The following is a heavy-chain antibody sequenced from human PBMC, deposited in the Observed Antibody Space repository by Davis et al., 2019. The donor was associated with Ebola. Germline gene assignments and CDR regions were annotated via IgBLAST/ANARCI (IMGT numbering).Heavy chain of an antibody. CDR3: ATSGELQTFDY. V-gene: IGHV4-61*05. CDR1: GGSISSSSYY. J-gene: IGHJ4*02. D-gene: IGHD3-10*01. Sequence: SETLSLTCTVSGGSISSSSYYWGWIRQPPGKGLEWIGYFDYIGNTKYNPSLKRRVTMSLDTSNTQFSLTLYSVTAADTAVYYCATSGELQTFDYWGRGTLVTVSS. CDR2: FDYIGNT.